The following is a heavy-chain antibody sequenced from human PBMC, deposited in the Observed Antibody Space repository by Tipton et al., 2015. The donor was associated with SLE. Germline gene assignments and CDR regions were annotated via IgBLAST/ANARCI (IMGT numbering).Heavy chain of an antibody. CDR3: AAPLRVKRRRAYHYAMDV. Sequence: SLRLSCVGSGFTFSEAWMSWVRQAPGSGLEWFGRIKSNSDGGTTDYVAPVKGRFTVSRDDSKNTLYLQMTSLKTEDTAVYYCAAPLRVKRRRAYHYAMDVWGQGTPVTVSS. V-gene: IGHV3-15*01. CDR2: IKSNSDGGTT. D-gene: IGHD5-24*01. J-gene: IGHJ6*02. CDR1: GFTFSEAW.